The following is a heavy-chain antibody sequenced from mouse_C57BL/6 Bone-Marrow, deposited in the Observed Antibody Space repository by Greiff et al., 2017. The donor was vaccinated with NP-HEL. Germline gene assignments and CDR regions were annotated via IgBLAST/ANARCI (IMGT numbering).Heavy chain of an antibody. Sequence: EVQLQQSGPELVKPGASVKISCKASGYTFTDYYVNWVKQSHGKSLEWIGDINPSNGGTSYNQKFKGKATLTVDKSSSTAYMELRSLTSEDSAVYYCARANYYDYDGAMDYWGQGTSVTVSS. CDR2: INPSNGGT. CDR1: GYTFTDYY. J-gene: IGHJ4*01. V-gene: IGHV1-26*01. D-gene: IGHD2-4*01. CDR3: ARANYYDYDGAMDY.